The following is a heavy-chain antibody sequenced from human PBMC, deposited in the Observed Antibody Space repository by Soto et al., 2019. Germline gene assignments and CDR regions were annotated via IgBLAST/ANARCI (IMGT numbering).Heavy chain of an antibody. V-gene: IGHV4-31*03. CDR2: ISYIGST. Sequence: QVQLQESGPGLVKPSQTLSLTCTVSGGSVSSGAYYWSWIRQHPGKGLEWIGYISYIGSTYYNPSLKSRVTTSVDTSTNPFSLQLRSVPAADSAVYSWARWGLRTRNAFGLWGQGARVTVSS. D-gene: IGHD4-17*01. CDR3: ARWGLRTRNAFGL. CDR1: GGSVSSGAYY. J-gene: IGHJ3*01.